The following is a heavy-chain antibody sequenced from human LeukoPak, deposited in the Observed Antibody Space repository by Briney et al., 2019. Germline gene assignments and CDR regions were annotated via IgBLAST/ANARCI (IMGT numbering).Heavy chain of an antibody. CDR3: VKDPRDTYGTNWFVS. CDR2: ISGTGSAT. V-gene: IGHV3-23*01. D-gene: IGHD2-21*01. CDR1: GYSFRNYP. J-gene: IGHJ5*01. Sequence: GGSLRLSCVASGYSFRNYPMSWVRQAPGRGLQWVSQISGTGSATWNAGFARHRFTISRDTSNKTLHLQMSGLRVEDTAMYYCVKDPRDTYGTNWFVSWGQGTPLFVSS.